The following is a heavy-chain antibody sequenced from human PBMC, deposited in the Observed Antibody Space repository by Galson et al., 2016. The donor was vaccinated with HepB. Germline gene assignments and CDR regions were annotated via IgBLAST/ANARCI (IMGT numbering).Heavy chain of an antibody. Sequence: SVKVSCKASGGTFSSYAISWVRQAPGQGPEWMGGIIPIFGTANYAPKFQGRVTITADESTSTAYMELRSLRSEDTAIYYCARDPTHGENYWPYYFDYWGQGTLVTVSS. CDR2: IIPIFGTA. D-gene: IGHD4/OR15-4a*01. CDR1: GGTFSSYA. V-gene: IGHV1-69*13. J-gene: IGHJ4*02. CDR3: ARDPTHGENYWPYYFDY.